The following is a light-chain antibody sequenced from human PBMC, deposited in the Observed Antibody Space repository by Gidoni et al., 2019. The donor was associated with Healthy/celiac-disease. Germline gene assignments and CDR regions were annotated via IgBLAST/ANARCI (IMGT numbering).Light chain of an antibody. J-gene: IGKJ1*01. Sequence: EIASTQSPGTLSLSPGERATLSCRASQSVSSSYLAWYQQKPGQAPRLLIYGASSRATGIPDRFSGSGSGTDFTLTISRLEPEDFAVYYCQQYGSSSWTFGQGTKVEIK. V-gene: IGKV3-20*01. CDR1: QSVSSSY. CDR3: QQYGSSSWT. CDR2: GAS.